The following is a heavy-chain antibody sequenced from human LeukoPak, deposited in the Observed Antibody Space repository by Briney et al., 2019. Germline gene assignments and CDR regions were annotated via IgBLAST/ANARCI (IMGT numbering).Heavy chain of an antibody. CDR2: IREDGSEK. D-gene: IGHD1-26*01. V-gene: IGHV3-7*01. CDR1: GFTFSSYW. CDR3: AKDGGLYSGSSDY. Sequence: PGGSLRLSCAASGFTFSSYWMTWVRQAPGKGLEWVANIREDGSEKYYVDSVKGRLTISRDNSKNTLYLQMNSLRTEDTAVYHCAKDGGLYSGSSDYWGQGTLVTVSS. J-gene: IGHJ4*02.